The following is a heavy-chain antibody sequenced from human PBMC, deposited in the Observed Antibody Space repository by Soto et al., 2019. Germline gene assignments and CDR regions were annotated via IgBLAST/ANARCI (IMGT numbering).Heavy chain of an antibody. D-gene: IGHD4-17*01. J-gene: IGHJ6*02. CDR1: GYTFTSYD. V-gene: IGHV1-8*01. CDR3: AREGLVLVPTTVNSDYYYYAMDV. Sequence: ASVKVSCKASGYTFTSYDINWVRQATGQGLEWMGWMNPNSGNTGYAQKFQGRVTMTRNTSISRAYMELSSLRSEDTVVYYCAREGLVLVPTTVNSDYYYYAMDVWGQGTTVTVSS. CDR2: MNPNSGNT.